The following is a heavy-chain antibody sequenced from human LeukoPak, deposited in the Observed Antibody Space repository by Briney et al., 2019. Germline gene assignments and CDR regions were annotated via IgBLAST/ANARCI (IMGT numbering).Heavy chain of an antibody. CDR2: IYYSGST. CDR1: GGSISSGDYY. J-gene: IGHJ4*02. V-gene: IGHV4-30-4*01. D-gene: IGHD3-10*01. CDR3: ARATLFRGVPKYYFDY. Sequence: SETLSLTCTVSGGSISSGDYYWSWIRQPPGKGLEWIGYIYYSGSTYYNPSLKSRVTISVDTSKNQFSLKLSSVTAADTAVYYCARATLFRGVPKYYFDYWGQGTLVTVSS.